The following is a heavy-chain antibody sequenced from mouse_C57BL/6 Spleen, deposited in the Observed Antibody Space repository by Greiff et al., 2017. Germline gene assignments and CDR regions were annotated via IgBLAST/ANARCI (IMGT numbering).Heavy chain of an antibody. V-gene: IGHV8-12*01. CDR1: GFSLSTSGMG. J-gene: IGHJ3*01. Sequence: QVTLKECGPGILQSSQTLSLTCSFSGFSLSTSGMGVSWIRQPSGKGLEWLAHIYWDDDKRYNPSLKSRLTISKDTSRNQVFLKITSVDTADTATYYCARRAHSSGYLAYWGQGTLVTVSA. CDR3: ARRAHSSGYLAY. D-gene: IGHD3-2*02. CDR2: IYWDDDK.